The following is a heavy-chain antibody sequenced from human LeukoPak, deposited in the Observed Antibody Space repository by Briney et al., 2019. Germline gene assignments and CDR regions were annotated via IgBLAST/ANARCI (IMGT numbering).Heavy chain of an antibody. CDR1: GFTFSSYA. J-gene: IGHJ4*02. D-gene: IGHD3-3*01. Sequence: GGSLRLSCAASGFTFSSYAMSWVRQAPGKGLEWVSVISGSGGSTYYADSVKGRFTISRDNSKNTLYLQMNSLRAEDTAVYYCAKDNYSRYYDFWSGYYSGFDYWGQGTLVTVSS. V-gene: IGHV3-23*01. CDR2: ISGSGGST. CDR3: AKDNYSRYYDFWSGYYSGFDY.